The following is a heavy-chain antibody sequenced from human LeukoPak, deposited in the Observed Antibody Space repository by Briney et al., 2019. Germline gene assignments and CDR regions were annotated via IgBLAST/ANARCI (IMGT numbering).Heavy chain of an antibody. CDR2: FDPEDGET. D-gene: IGHD1-26*01. CDR1: GYTLTELS. CDR3: ATAVVGAPTGDYYYYGMDV. Sequence: ASVKVSCKVSGYTLTELSMHWVRQAPGKGLEWMGGFDPEDGETIYAQKFQGRVTMTEDTSTDTAYMELSSLRSEDTAAYYCATAVVGAPTGDYYYYGMDVWGQGTTVTVSS. V-gene: IGHV1-24*01. J-gene: IGHJ6*02.